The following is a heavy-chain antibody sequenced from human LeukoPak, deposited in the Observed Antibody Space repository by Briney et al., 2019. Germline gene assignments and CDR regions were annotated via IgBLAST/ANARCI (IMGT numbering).Heavy chain of an antibody. J-gene: IGHJ3*02. Sequence: GGSLRLSCAASGFTFSSYAMSWVRQAPGKGLEWVSAISGSGGSTYYADSVKGRFTISRDNSKNTLYLQMNSLRAEDTAVYYCAKDRHVDYGDALGAFDIWGQGTMVTVSS. CDR3: AKDRHVDYGDALGAFDI. CDR2: ISGSGGST. CDR1: GFTFSSYA. V-gene: IGHV3-23*01. D-gene: IGHD4-17*01.